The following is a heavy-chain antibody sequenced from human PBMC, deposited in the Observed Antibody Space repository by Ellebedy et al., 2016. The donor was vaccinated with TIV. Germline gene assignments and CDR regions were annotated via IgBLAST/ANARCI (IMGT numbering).Heavy chain of an antibody. D-gene: IGHD4-17*01. CDR3: ARVQPNDYGDYVLDY. CDR2: ISAYNGNT. J-gene: IGHJ4*02. Sequence: ASVKVSXXASGYTFTSYGISWVRQAPGQGLEWMGWISAYNGNTNYAQKLQGRVTMTTDTSTSTAYMELRSLRSEDTAVYYCARVQPNDYGDYVLDYWGQGTLVTVSS. CDR1: GYTFTSYG. V-gene: IGHV1-18*01.